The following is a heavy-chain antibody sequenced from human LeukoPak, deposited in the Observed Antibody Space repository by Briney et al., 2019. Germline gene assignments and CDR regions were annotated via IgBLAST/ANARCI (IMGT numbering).Heavy chain of an antibody. CDR2: IKQDGSEK. CDR3: ARTIEMATISYFDY. Sequence: GSLRLACAASEFTFSTYWISWVRQAPGKGLEWVADIKQDGSEKHYVDSVKGRFTLSRQNPKNSLFLQMNSLRAENTAVYYCARTIEMATISYFDYWGQGTLVTVSS. D-gene: IGHD5-24*01. V-gene: IGHV3-7*01. CDR1: EFTFSTYW. J-gene: IGHJ4*02.